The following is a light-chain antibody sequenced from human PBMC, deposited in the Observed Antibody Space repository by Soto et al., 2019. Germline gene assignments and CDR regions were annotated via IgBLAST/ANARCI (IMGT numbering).Light chain of an antibody. V-gene: IGLV1-44*01. CDR3: AAWDDSLNGWV. J-gene: IGLJ3*02. CDR2: TNN. CDR1: SSNIGTKT. Sequence: QSVLTQPPSASGTPGQRVTISCSGSSSNIGTKTVTWYQQLPGTAPQLIIYTNNQRPSGAPDQFSGSKSGTSASLAISGLQCDDEADYYCAAWDDSLNGWVFGGGTKLTVL.